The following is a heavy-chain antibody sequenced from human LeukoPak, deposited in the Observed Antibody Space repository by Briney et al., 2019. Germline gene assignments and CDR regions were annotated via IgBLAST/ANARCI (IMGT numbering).Heavy chain of an antibody. J-gene: IGHJ4*02. D-gene: IGHD3-22*01. CDR1: GFTFSSYW. Sequence: GGSLRLSCAASGFTFSSYWMSWVRQAPGKGLEWVANIKQDGSEKYYVDSVKGRFTISRDNAKNSLYLQMNSVRAEDTAVYYCARVPSALYYYDSSGHADYWGQGTLVTVSS. V-gene: IGHV3-7*01. CDR2: IKQDGSEK. CDR3: ARVPSALYYYDSSGHADY.